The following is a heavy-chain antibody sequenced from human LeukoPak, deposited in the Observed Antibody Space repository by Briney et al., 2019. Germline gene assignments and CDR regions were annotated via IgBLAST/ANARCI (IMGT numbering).Heavy chain of an antibody. D-gene: IGHD2/OR15-2a*01. V-gene: IGHV3-48*01. J-gene: IGHJ5*01. CDR1: GFTFSHYN. Sequence: PGGSLRLSCAASGFTFSHYNMNWVRQAPGKGLEWVSYITGSSTTMYYADSVKGRFTISRDNAKNSLYLQMNSLRAEDTAVYYCAREPTYPNPGYTTCDSGGQEPLVPFPS. CDR3: AREPTYPNPGYTTCDS. CDR2: ITGSSTTM.